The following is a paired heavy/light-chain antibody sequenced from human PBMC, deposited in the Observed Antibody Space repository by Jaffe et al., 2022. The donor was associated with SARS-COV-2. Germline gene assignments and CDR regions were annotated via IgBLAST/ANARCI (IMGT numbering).Light chain of an antibody. CDR2: EVS. V-gene: IGKV2D-29*01. J-gene: IGKJ3*01. CDR3: MQSIQPPFT. Sequence: IVVTQTPLSLSVTPGQPASISCKSNQSLLYSDGKTYLHWFLQRPGQPPQLLIHEVSNRFSGVPDRFSGSGSGTDFTLKISRVEAEDVGIYYCMQSIQPPFTFGPGTKVDIK. CDR1: QSLLYSDGKTY.
Heavy chain of an antibody. D-gene: IGHD7-27*01. CDR3: VRGWGY. Sequence: EVQLVESGGGLVQPGGSLRLSCAASGFTFSDYWMHWVRQAPGEGLVWVSLINTNGSGVNYVDSVKGRFTISRDNAKNTLYLQMNSLRAEDTAVYYCVRGWGYWGQGTLVTVSS. V-gene: IGHV3-74*01. J-gene: IGHJ4*02. CDR1: GFTFSDYW. CDR2: INTNGSGV.